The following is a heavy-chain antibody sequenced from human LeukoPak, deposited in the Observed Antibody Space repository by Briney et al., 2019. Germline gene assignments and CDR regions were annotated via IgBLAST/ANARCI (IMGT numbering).Heavy chain of an antibody. V-gene: IGHV4-34*01. J-gene: IGHJ6*02. CDR2: INHSGST. CDR1: GGSFSGYY. Sequence: SETLSLTCAVYGGSFSGYYWSWIRQPPGKGLEWIGEINHSGSTNYNPSLKSRVTISVDTSKNQFSLKLSSVTAADTAVYYCARGPYCSSTSCRRYYYYYYGMDVWGQGTTVTVSS. D-gene: IGHD2-2*01. CDR3: ARGPYCSSTSCRRYYYYYYGMDV.